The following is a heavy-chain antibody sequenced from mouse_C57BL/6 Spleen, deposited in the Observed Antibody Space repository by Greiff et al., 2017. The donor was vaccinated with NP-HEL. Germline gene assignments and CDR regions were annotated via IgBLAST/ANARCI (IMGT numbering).Heavy chain of an antibody. Sequence: QVQLQQSGAELVRPGTSVKMSCKASGYTFTNYWIGWAKQRPGHGLEWIGDIYPGGGYTNYNEKFKGKATLTVDKSSSTAYMQFSSLTSEDSAIYYCARRDYYGSNPYAMDDWGQGTSVTVAS. V-gene: IGHV1-63*01. CDR2: IYPGGGYT. CDR3: ARRDYYGSNPYAMDD. CDR1: GYTFTNYW. J-gene: IGHJ4*01. D-gene: IGHD1-1*01.